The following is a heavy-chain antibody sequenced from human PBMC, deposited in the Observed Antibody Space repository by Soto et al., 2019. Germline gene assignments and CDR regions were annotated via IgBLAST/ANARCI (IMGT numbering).Heavy chain of an antibody. Sequence: SETLSLTCSVSGGSMNYYDWSWIRQPPGKGLEWIGYIYHSGTAEYNPSLKSRATLSVDTSKIQFSLKMSSVTTADTAVYYCARVRAIISAPTKQYVFEIWGQGTMVTGSS. D-gene: IGHD3-10*01. CDR3: ARVRAIISAPTKQYVFEI. CDR2: IYHSGTA. V-gene: IGHV4-59*01. J-gene: IGHJ3*02. CDR1: GGSMNYYD.